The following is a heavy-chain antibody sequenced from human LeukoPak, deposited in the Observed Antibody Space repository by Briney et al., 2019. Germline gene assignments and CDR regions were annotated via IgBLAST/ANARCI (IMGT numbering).Heavy chain of an antibody. J-gene: IGHJ4*02. CDR3: ESTGYSSYTDY. V-gene: IGHV4-34*01. CDR2: IYHGGST. D-gene: IGHD6-19*01. CDR1: GGSFSGYY. Sequence: PSETLSLNCAVYGGSFSGYYWSWIRQPPGKGLEWIGEIYHGGSTHYNPSLKSRVTISVDTSKNQFSLKLSSVTAADTAVYYCESTGYSSYTDYWGQGTLVTVSS.